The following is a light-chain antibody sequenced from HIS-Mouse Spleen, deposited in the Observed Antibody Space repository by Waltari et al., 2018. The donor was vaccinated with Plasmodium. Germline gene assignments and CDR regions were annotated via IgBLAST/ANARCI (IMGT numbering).Light chain of an antibody. CDR2: GAS. CDR1: QSVSSI. J-gene: IGKJ3*01. CDR3: QQYNNWSYT. V-gene: IGKV3-15*01. Sequence: EIVMTQSSATLSVSPGERATLSCRPTQSVSSILAWYQQKPGQAPMLLIYGASTRATGIPARFSGSGSGTEFTLTISSLQSEDFAVYYCQQYNNWSYTFGPGTKVDIK.